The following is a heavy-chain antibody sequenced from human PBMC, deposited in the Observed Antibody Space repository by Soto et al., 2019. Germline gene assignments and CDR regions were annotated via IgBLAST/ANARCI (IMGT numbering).Heavy chain of an antibody. CDR1: GGTFSSYA. J-gene: IGHJ3*02. V-gene: IGHV1-69*06. Sequence: AAVKVSCKACGGTFSSYAISWVRQAPGQGLEWMGGIIPIFGTANYAQKFQGRVTITADKSTSTAYMELSSLRSEDTAVYYCARDLYYYDSSGYYPGAFDSWGQGTMVTVSS. D-gene: IGHD3-22*01. CDR2: IIPIFGTA. CDR3: ARDLYYYDSSGYYPGAFDS.